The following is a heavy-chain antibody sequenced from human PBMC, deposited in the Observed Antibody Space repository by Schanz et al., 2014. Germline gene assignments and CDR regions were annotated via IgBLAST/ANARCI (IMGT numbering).Heavy chain of an antibody. CDR1: GGSISSYY. D-gene: IGHD2-2*01. Sequence: QVQLQESGPGLVKPSETLSLTCSISGGSISSYYWSWIRQPAGKGLEWIGRFYSSGSTNYNPSLQSRVTMSIDTSKNQFSLKVSSVTAADTAVYYCAREKVDIVVIPGARRNYYYSGMDVWGQGTTVTVSS. V-gene: IGHV4-4*07. CDR3: AREKVDIVVIPGARRNYYYSGMDV. J-gene: IGHJ6*02. CDR2: FYSSGST.